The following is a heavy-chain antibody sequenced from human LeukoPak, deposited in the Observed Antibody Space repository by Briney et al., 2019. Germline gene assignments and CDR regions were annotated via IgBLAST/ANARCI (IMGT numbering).Heavy chain of an antibody. Sequence: SVKVSCKASGGTFSSYAISWVRQAPGQGLGWMGGIIPIFGTANYAQKVQGRVTITADKSTSTAYMELSSLRSEDTAVYYCASVYCISFSCSDNDAFDIWGQGTMVTVSS. CDR2: IIPIFGTA. J-gene: IGHJ3*02. CDR1: GGTFSSYA. CDR3: ASVYCISFSCSDNDAFDI. V-gene: IGHV1-69*06. D-gene: IGHD2-2*01.